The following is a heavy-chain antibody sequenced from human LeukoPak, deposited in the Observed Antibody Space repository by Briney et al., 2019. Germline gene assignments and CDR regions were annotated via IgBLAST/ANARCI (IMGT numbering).Heavy chain of an antibody. Sequence: SETLSLTCSVSGGSISNYYWSWIRQPPGKGLEWIGYICYSGSTNYNPSLKSRVTISVDTSKNQLSLKLTSVTAADTAVYYCAREAGRVFDYWGQGTLVTVSS. D-gene: IGHD3-16*01. J-gene: IGHJ4*02. CDR1: GGSISNYY. CDR3: AREAGRVFDY. CDR2: ICYSGST. V-gene: IGHV4-59*01.